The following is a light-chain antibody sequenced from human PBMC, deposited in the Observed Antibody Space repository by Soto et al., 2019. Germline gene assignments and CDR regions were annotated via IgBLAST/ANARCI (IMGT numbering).Light chain of an antibody. CDR2: AAS. V-gene: IGKV1-27*01. Sequence: DIQMTQSPSSLSASLGDSVTITCRASQGISNYLSWYQQKPGKVPKLLIYAASTLQSGVPSRFSGSGSGTDFTLTIGSLQPEDVATYYCQKYNSAPRTFGQGTKV. CDR1: QGISNY. J-gene: IGKJ1*01. CDR3: QKYNSAPRT.